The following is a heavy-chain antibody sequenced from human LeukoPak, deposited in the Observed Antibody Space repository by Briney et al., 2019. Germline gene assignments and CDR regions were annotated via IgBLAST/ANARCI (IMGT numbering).Heavy chain of an antibody. V-gene: IGHV3-74*01. CDR1: RFTFSSYW. CDR2: INSDGSSI. J-gene: IGHJ4*02. Sequence: PGGSLRLSCAASRFTFSSYWMHWIRQAPGKGLVWVSRINSDGSSIAYADSVRGRFTISRDNAKNTLYLEMNSLRAEDTAVYYCAALDHGHDYWGQGTLVIVSS. CDR3: AALDHGHDY.